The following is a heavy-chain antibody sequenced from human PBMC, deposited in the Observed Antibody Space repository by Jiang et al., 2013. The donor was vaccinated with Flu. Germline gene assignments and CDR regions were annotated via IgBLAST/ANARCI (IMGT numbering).Heavy chain of an antibody. J-gene: IGHJ4*02. CDR3: ARWYCSTTSCLIDS. Sequence: VQLLESGGGLVHPGGSLRLSCSASRFSFSTYEMNWVRQAPGKGLEWVAYISSSGSTVHYADSVKGRFTISRDNAKTSLYLQMNSLRAEDTAVYYCARWYCSTTSCLIDSWGQGTLVTVSS. D-gene: IGHD2-2*01. CDR1: RFSFSTYE. CDR2: ISSSGSTV. V-gene: IGHV3-48*03.